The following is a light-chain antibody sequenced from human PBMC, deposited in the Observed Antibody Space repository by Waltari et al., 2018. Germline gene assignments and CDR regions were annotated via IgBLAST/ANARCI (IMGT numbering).Light chain of an antibody. Sequence: HLVLTQSPSASASLGASVKLTCTLSSGHSNNIIAWLQQQPEKGPRYLMKVNSDGSHSKGDEIPYRFSGSSSGAERYRTISSLQSEDEADYYCQSGGHGTWVFGGGTKLTAL. CDR1: SGHSNNI. V-gene: IGLV4-69*01. CDR3: QSGGHGTWV. CDR2: VNSDGSH. J-gene: IGLJ3*02.